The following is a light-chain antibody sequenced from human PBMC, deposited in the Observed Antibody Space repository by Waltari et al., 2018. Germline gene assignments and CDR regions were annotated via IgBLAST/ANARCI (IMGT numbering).Light chain of an antibody. CDR1: QSISRY. CDR3: QQNRI. J-gene: IGKJ2*01. V-gene: IGKV1-39*01. CDR2: AAS. Sequence: IQMTQSPPSLSASVGDRVTITCRASQSISRYLNWYQQKPGKAPKLLISAASSLQSGVPSRFSGSGSGTDFTLSITSLQPEDFATYYCQQNRIFGQGTKLEIK.